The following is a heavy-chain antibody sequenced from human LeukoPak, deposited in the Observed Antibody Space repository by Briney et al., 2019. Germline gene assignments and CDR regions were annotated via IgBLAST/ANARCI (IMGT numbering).Heavy chain of an antibody. J-gene: IGHJ4*02. CDR2: ISGSGIAT. V-gene: IGHV3-23*01. Sequence: PGGSLRLSCAASGFTFSSYAMSWVRQAPGEGLEWVSTISGSGIATYYADSLNGRFTISRDNSKNTLYLQMNSLRAEDTAVYYCAKDGGYDSGDSDYWGQGTLVTVSS. D-gene: IGHD3-10*01. CDR1: GFTFSSYA. CDR3: AKDGGYDSGDSDY.